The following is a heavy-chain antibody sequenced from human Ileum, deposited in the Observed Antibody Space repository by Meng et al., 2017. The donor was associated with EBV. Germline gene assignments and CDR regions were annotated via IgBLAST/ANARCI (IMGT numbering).Heavy chain of an antibody. CDR2: TSHSGST. J-gene: IGHJ4*02. CDR3: ASSDYYRSDY. V-gene: IGHV4-4*02. Sequence: QVNLQERGPGLVKPSETLSLPCAVSGGSISRSDWWSWVRQPPGKGLEWIGETSHSGSTNYSPSLKSRVTISLDKSKNQLSLKLNSVTAADTAVYYCASSDYYRSDYWGQGTLVTVSS. CDR1: GGSISRSDW. D-gene: IGHD3-22*01.